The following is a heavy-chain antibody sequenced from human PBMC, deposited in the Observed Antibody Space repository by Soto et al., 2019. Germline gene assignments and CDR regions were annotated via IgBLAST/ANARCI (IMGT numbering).Heavy chain of an antibody. CDR1: GGSISSGTYY. CDR2: IYCSGST. Sequence: PSETLSLTCTVSGGSISSGTYYWSWIRLHPGKGLEWIGYIYCSGSTYYNPSLKSRVTISIDTSKNQLSLKLNSVTAADTAVYYCARDLYSHDAFDIWGQGTMVTVSS. CDR3: ARDLYSHDAFDI. J-gene: IGHJ3*02. D-gene: IGHD1-26*01. V-gene: IGHV4-31*03.